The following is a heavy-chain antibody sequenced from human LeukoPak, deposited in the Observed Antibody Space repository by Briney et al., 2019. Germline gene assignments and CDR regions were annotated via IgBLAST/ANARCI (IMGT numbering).Heavy chain of an antibody. D-gene: IGHD5-12*01. Sequence: GGSLRLSGAASGFTVSSNYMSWVRQAAGKGLEWVSVIYSGGSTYHADSVRGRFTISRDNSQNTLYLQMNSLRDEDTAVYYRAHTVAGRAFDIWGQGTMVTVSS. J-gene: IGHJ3*02. V-gene: IGHV3-66*01. CDR1: GFTVSSNY. CDR3: AHTVAGRAFDI. CDR2: IYSGGST.